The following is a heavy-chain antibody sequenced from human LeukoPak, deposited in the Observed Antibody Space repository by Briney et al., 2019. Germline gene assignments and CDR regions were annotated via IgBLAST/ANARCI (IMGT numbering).Heavy chain of an antibody. CDR2: ISYDGSNK. CDR1: GFTFSSYG. Sequence: PGRSLRLSCAASGFTFSSYGMRWVRQAPGKGLEWVAVISYDGSNKYYADSVKGRFTIFRDNSKSTLYLQMDSLRAEDTALYYCAKTSTAMVSPFDYWGQGTLVTVSS. D-gene: IGHD5-18*01. CDR3: AKTSTAMVSPFDY. J-gene: IGHJ4*02. V-gene: IGHV3-30*18.